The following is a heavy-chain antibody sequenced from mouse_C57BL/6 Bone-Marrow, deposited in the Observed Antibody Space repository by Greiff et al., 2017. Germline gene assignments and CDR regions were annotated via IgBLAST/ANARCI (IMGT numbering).Heavy chain of an antibody. V-gene: IGHV1-55*01. D-gene: IGHD3-1*01. CDR3: ARSGAQGRSFDY. J-gene: IGHJ2*03. CDR2: IYPTSGRT. CDR1: GYTFTSYW. Sequence: QVQLKQPGAELVQPGASVKMSCKASGYTFTSYWITWVKQRPGQGLEWIGDIYPTSGRTNYNEKFKSKAILTVDTSSNTAYMQLSSLTSEDSAVFYCARSGAQGRSFDYGGRGTGLTVTS.